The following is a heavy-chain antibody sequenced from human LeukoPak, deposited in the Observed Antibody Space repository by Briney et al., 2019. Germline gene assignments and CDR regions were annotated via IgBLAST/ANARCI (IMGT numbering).Heavy chain of an antibody. CDR2: IYYSGST. V-gene: IGHV4-31*03. J-gene: IGHJ3*01. D-gene: IGHD3-3*01. Sequence: SQTLSLTSTVSGGSISSGGYYWSWIRQHPGKGLEWIGYIYYSGSTYYNPSLKSRVTISVDTSKNQFSLKLCSVTAADTAVYYCARERGGFGVLMKGAFDVWGQGTMVTVSS. CDR1: GGSISSGGYY. CDR3: ARERGGFGVLMKGAFDV.